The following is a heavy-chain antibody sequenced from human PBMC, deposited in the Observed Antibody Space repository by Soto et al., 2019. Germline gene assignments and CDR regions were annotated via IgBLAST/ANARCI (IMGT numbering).Heavy chain of an antibody. Sequence: GGSLRLSCVASGFTFSNAWMSWVRQAPGKGLEWVGRIKSKTDGGTTDYAAPVKGRFTISRDDSKNTLYLQMNSLKTEDTAVYYCTTDCGGDCYSEAYYFDYWGQGTLVTVSS. CDR3: TTDCGGDCYSEAYYFDY. V-gene: IGHV3-15*01. CDR1: GFTFSNAW. D-gene: IGHD2-21*02. CDR2: IKSKTDGGTT. J-gene: IGHJ4*02.